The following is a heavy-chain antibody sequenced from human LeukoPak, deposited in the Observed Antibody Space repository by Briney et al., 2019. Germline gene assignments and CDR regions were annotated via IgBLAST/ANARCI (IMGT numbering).Heavy chain of an antibody. J-gene: IGHJ3*02. Sequence: GESLKISCKGSGYSFTSYWIGWVRQMPGKGLEWMGIIYPGDSDTRYSPSFQGQVTISADKSISTAYLQWSSLKASDTAMYYCARQNLPAAILYDAFDIWGQGTMVTVSS. V-gene: IGHV5-51*01. CDR1: GYSFTSYW. CDR2: IYPGDSDT. CDR3: ARQNLPAAILYDAFDI. D-gene: IGHD2-2*01.